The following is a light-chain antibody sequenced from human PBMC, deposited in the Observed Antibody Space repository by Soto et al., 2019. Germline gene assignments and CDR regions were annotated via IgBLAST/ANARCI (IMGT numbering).Light chain of an antibody. V-gene: IGLV3-21*04. J-gene: IGLJ3*02. CDR3: QVWDSSSDHPV. CDR2: YDS. CDR1: NIGSKS. Sequence: SYELTQPASVSVATGKTARITCGGNNIGSKSVHWYQQKPGQAPVVVIYYDSDRPSGIPERFSGSNSANTASLTISRVEAGDEADYYCQVWDSSSDHPVFGGGTKVTV.